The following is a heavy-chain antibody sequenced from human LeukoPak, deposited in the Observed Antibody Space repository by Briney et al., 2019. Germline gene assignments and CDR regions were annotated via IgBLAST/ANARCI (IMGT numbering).Heavy chain of an antibody. V-gene: IGHV3-66*01. CDR3: AQGAGDNELLGQ. J-gene: IGHJ1*01. CDR2: IYSGGST. CDR1: GFTFSNYA. Sequence: GGSLRLSCAASGFTFSNYAMSWVRQAPGKGLEWVSVIYSGGSTYYADSVKGRFTISRDNSKNTLYLQMNSLRADDTAVYYCAQGAGDNELLGQWGQGTLVTVSS. D-gene: IGHD2-8*01.